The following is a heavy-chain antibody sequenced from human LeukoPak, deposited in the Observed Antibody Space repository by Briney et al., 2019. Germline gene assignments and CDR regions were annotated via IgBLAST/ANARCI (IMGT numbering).Heavy chain of an antibody. J-gene: IGHJ3*02. CDR1: GFTFSSYG. CDR2: IWYDGSNK. D-gene: IGHD3-10*01. V-gene: IGHV3-33*01. Sequence: RGGSLRLSCAASGFTFSSYGMHWVRQAPGKGLEWVAVIWYDGSNKYYADSVKGRFTISRDNSKNTLYLQMNSLRAEDTAVYYCARDPLWFGESRFDIWGQGTMVTVSS. CDR3: ARDPLWFGESRFDI.